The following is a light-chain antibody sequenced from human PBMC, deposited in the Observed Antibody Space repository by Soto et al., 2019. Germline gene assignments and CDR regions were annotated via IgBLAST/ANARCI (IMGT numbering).Light chain of an antibody. CDR1: QSVSSSY. V-gene: IGKV3-20*01. CDR2: GAA. J-gene: IGKJ1*01. Sequence: DILLPQSPCTLSSSPGDRATLSCRASQSVSSSYLAWYQQKPGQAPRLLLYGAASRATGIPDRFSGSGSGTDFTLTISRLEPEDFAVYYCQQYGSALTWTFGQGTKVDIK. CDR3: QQYGSALTWT.